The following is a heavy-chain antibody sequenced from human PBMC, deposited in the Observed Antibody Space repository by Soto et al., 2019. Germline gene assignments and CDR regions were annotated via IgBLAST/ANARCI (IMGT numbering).Heavy chain of an antibody. CDR3: VRYCSGGSCPDAFDI. V-gene: IGHV3-73*01. Sequence: PGGSLRLSCAASGFTFSDRYMDWVRQAPGKGLEWVGRIRSKANSDAIAYAASVKGRFTISRDDSKNTAYLQMNSLKTEDTAVYYCVRYCSGGSCPDAFDIWGQGTMVTVSS. CDR2: IRSKANSDAI. J-gene: IGHJ3*02. CDR1: GFTFSDRY. D-gene: IGHD2-15*01.